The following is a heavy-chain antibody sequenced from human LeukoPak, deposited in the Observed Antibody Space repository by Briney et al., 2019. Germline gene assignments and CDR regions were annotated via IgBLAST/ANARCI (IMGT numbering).Heavy chain of an antibody. Sequence: SETLSLTCTVSGGSISSSSYYWGWIRQPPGKGLEWIGSIYYSGSTYYNPPLKSRVTISVDTSKNQFSLKLSSVTAADTAVYYCARRIRGFDYWGQGTLVTVSS. J-gene: IGHJ4*02. CDR3: ARRIRGFDY. CDR2: IYYSGST. V-gene: IGHV4-39*01. D-gene: IGHD2-15*01. CDR1: GGSISSSSYY.